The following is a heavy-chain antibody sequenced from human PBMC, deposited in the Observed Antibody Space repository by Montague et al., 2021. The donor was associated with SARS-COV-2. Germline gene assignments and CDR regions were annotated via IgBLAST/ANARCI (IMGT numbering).Heavy chain of an antibody. CDR1: GTSINTHY. D-gene: IGHD2-2*01. Sequence: SETLSLTCSVSGTSINTHYWAWIRQPPGKGLELIAYIHSSGSTNYKPSLQSQVNISMYMSKNQVSLSLTSVTGADTAVYHCAREWGRTIDYRGRGTLVTVSS. J-gene: IGHJ4*02. CDR3: AREWGRTIDY. CDR2: IHSSGST. V-gene: IGHV4-59*11.